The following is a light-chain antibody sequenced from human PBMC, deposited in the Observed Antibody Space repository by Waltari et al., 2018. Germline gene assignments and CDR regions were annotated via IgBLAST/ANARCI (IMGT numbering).Light chain of an antibody. J-gene: IGKJ3*01. CDR3: QQYYRVPFT. CDR1: QNVVNSANNKIS. Sequence: DIVMTQSPDSLTVSLGERATINCKSSQNVVNSANNKISLAWYQQKPGQSPQLLIYWASIRESGVPDRFSGSGSATDFTLTISSLQAEDVAVYYCQQYYRVPFTFGPGTKVDIK. CDR2: WAS. V-gene: IGKV4-1*01.